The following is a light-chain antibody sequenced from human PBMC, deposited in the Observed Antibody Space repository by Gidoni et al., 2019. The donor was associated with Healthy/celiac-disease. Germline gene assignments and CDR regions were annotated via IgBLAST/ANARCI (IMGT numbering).Light chain of an antibody. Sequence: DIVLTPSPDSLAVSLGERATINCKASQSVLYSSNNKNYLAWYQQKPGQPPKLLIYWASTRESGVPDRFSGSGSGTDFTLTISSLQAEDVAVYYCQQYYSTFCTFGQGTKLEIK. V-gene: IGKV4-1*01. J-gene: IGKJ2*02. CDR1: QSVLYSSNNKNY. CDR3: QQYYSTFCT. CDR2: WAS.